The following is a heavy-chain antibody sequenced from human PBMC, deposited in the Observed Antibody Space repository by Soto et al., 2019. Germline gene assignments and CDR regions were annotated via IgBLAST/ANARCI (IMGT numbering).Heavy chain of an antibody. V-gene: IGHV4-31*03. CDR3: ARTHIVVVTANWYCDL. Sequence: QVQLQESGPGLVKPSQTLSLTCTVSGGSISSGGYYWSWIRQHPGKGLEWIGYIYYSGSTYYNPSLKSRVTISVDTSKNQFSLKLSSVTAADTAVYYCARTHIVVVTANWYCDLWGRGTLVTVSS. D-gene: IGHD2-21*02. CDR1: GGSISSGGYY. J-gene: IGHJ2*01. CDR2: IYYSGST.